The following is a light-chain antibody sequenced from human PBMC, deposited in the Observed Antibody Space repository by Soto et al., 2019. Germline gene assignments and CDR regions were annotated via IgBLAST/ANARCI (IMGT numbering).Light chain of an antibody. Sequence: EIVLTQSPGTLSLSPGERATLSCRASQSVSSSYLAWYQQKPGQAPRLLIYVASSRATGIPDRFSGSGSGTDFTRTISRLEPEDFAVYYCQQYGSSPYTFGQGTKLEIK. CDR3: QQYGSSPYT. V-gene: IGKV3-20*01. CDR1: QSVSSSY. J-gene: IGKJ2*01. CDR2: VAS.